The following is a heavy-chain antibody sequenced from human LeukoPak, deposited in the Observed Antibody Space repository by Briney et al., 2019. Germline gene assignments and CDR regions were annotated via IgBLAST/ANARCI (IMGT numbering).Heavy chain of an antibody. CDR2: INPNSGGT. CDR3: VRVGCSSTSCYRISYYYYYGMDV. D-gene: IGHD2-2*01. J-gene: IGHJ6*02. V-gene: IGHV1-2*02. CDR1: GYTFTGYY. Sequence: ASVKVSCKASGYTFTGYYMHWVRQAPGQGLEWMGWINPNSGGTNYAQKFQGRVTMTRDTSISTAYMELSRLRSDDTAVYYCVRVGCSSTSCYRISYYYYYGMDVWGQGTTVTVSS.